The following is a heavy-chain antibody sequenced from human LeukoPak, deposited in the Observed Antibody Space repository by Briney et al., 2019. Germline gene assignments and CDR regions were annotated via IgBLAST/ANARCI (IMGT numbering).Heavy chain of an antibody. D-gene: IGHD6-19*01. CDR3: ARSHSSGWYVGYFQH. V-gene: IGHV3-64*01. Sequence: PGGSLRLSCAASGFTFSSYAMHWVRQAPGKGLEYVSAISSNGGSTYYANSVKGRFTISRDNSKNTLYLQMGSLRAEDMAVYYCARSHSSGWYVGYFQHWGLGTLVTVSS. J-gene: IGHJ1*01. CDR2: ISSNGGST. CDR1: GFTFSSYA.